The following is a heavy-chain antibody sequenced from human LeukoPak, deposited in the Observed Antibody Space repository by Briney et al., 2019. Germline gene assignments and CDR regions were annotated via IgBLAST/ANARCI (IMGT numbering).Heavy chain of an antibody. CDR3: ATHRSPSSGSYIAY. CDR1: GSTFSSYG. D-gene: IGHD3-10*01. CDR2: IWYDGSNK. V-gene: IGHV3-33*01. J-gene: IGHJ4*02. Sequence: GGSLRLSRAASGSTFSSYGMHWVRQAPGKGLEWVAVIWYDGSNKDYTESVKGRFTISRDNSKNTLYLQMNSLRAEDTAVYYCATHRSPSSGSYIAYWGQGTLVTVSS.